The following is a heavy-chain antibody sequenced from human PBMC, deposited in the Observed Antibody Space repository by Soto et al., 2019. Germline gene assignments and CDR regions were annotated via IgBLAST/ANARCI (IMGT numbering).Heavy chain of an antibody. CDR3: ARERGRAPYYYYGMDV. D-gene: IGHD3-10*01. CDR1: GDSVSSNSAA. CDR2: TYYRSRWYN. Sequence: SQTLSLTCAISGDSVSSNSAAWNCIRQSPSRGLEWLGRTYYRSRWYNDYAVSVKSRITVNPDTSKNQFSLHLNSVTPEDTAVYYCARERGRAPYYYYGMDVWGQGTTVTVSS. V-gene: IGHV6-1*01. J-gene: IGHJ6*02.